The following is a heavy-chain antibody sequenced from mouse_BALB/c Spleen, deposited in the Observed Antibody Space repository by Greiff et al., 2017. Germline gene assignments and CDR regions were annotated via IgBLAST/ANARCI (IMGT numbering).Heavy chain of an antibody. J-gene: IGHJ4*01. V-gene: IGHV3-2*02. CDR3: ASGDYGYVGAMDY. D-gene: IGHD1-2*01. CDR2: ISYSGST. CDR1: GYSITSDYA. Sequence: EVHLVESGPGLVKPSQSLSLTCTVTGYSITSDYAWNWIRQFPGNKLEWMGYISYSGSTSYNPSLKSRISITRDTSKNQFFLQLNSVTTEDTATYYCASGDYGYVGAMDYWGQGTSVTVSS.